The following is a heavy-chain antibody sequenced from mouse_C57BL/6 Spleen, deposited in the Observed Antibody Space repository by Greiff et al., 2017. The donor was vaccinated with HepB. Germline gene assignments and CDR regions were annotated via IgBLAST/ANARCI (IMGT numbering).Heavy chain of an antibody. CDR3: EREGEWWFAY. D-gene: IGHD1-3*01. Sequence: QVQLKQPGAELVKPGASVKLSCKASGYTFTSYWMQWVKQRPGQGLEWIGEIDPSDSYTNYNQKFKGKATLTVDTSSSTAYMQLSSLTSEDSAVYYCEREGEWWFAYWGQGTLVTVSA. V-gene: IGHV1-50*01. J-gene: IGHJ3*01. CDR1: GYTFTSYW. CDR2: IDPSDSYT.